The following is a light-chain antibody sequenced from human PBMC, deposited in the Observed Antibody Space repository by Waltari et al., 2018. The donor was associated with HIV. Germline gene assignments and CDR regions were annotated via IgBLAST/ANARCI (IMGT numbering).Light chain of an antibody. CDR1: QSISTY. V-gene: IGKV1-39*01. CDR2: GAS. Sequence: DIQMTQSPSSLSASIGDRVTITCRASQSISTYLNWYQQKPGKAPKVLIYGASSLQSGVPSRFSGSGSGTDFTLTISSLQPEDFATYYCQQYYSTPWTFGQGTKVEIK. J-gene: IGKJ1*01. CDR3: QQYYSTPWT.